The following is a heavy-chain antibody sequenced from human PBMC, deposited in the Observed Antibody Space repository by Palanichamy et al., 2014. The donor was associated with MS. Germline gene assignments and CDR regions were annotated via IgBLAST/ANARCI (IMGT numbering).Heavy chain of an antibody. V-gene: IGHV1-8*01. J-gene: IGHJ5*02. CDR1: GYTFSSHD. Sequence: QVQLVQSGTEVKKPGASVRISCKASGYTFSSHDINWVRQAPGQGLEWLGWMSPNTGYTGYGQKFQGRITLTRDTSINTAYMELTSLTSEDTAVYFCARNPPPTGWFDPWGQGTLVTVSS. CDR3: ARNPPPTGWFDP. CDR2: MSPNTGYT.